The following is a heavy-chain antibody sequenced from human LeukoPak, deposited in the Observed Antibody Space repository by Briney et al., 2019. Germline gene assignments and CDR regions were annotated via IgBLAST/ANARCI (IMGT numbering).Heavy chain of an antibody. CDR2: INQDRSEK. V-gene: IGHV3-7*01. CDR1: GFILSSYW. Sequence: GGSLRLSCAASGFILSSYWMSWVRQAPGKGLEWVASINQDRSEKYYVDSVKGRFTISRDNAKNSLYLQMNSLRAEDTAVYYCAKVMPQKRSYDYWGQGTLVTVSS. J-gene: IGHJ4*02. CDR3: AKVMPQKRSYDY. D-gene: IGHD2-2*01.